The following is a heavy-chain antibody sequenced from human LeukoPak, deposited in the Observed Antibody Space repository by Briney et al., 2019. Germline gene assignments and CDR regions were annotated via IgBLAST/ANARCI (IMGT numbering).Heavy chain of an antibody. CDR3: ARELWFVNAPGSWFDP. V-gene: IGHV4-30-2*01. CDR1: GDSLSRGDYS. CDR2: NFHSGSS. D-gene: IGHD3-10*01. J-gene: IGHJ5*02. Sequence: SQTLSLTCAVSGDSLSRGDYSWTRIRRPSGRGLGWHGYNFHSGSSYYNPSLKSRVTISVDKSKNQFSLRLTSVTAADTAVYYCARELWFVNAPGSWFDPWGQGTLVTVSS.